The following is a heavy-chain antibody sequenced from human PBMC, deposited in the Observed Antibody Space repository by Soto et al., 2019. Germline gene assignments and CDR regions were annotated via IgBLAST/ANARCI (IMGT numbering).Heavy chain of an antibody. D-gene: IGHD6-13*01. CDR2: IYYSGST. Sequence: SETLSLTCTVSGGSISSYYWSWIRQPPGKGLEWIGYIYYSGSTNYNPSLKSRVTISVDTSKNQFSLKLSSVTAADTAVYYCASLELQPDSDWFDPWGQGTLVTVSS. J-gene: IGHJ5*02. V-gene: IGHV4-59*01. CDR1: GGSISSYY. CDR3: ASLELQPDSDWFDP.